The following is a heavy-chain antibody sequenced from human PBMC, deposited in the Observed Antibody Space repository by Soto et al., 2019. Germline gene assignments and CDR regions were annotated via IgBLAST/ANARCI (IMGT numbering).Heavy chain of an antibody. CDR2: MNPNSGNT. D-gene: IGHD1-1*01. CDR1: GYTFTSYD. Sequence: QVQLVQSGAEVKKPGASVKVSCKASGYTFTSYDINWVRQATGQGLEWMGWMNPNSGNTGYAQKCLGRVTMTRNTSISTAYMERSSLRSEDTAVYYCARVRYMGRRYRGRLERRPNWFDPWGQGTLVTVSS. CDR3: ARVRYMGRRYRGRLERRPNWFDP. V-gene: IGHV1-8*01. J-gene: IGHJ5*02.